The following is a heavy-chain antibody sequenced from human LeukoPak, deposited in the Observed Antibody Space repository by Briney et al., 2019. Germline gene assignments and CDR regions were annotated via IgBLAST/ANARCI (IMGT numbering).Heavy chain of an antibody. D-gene: IGHD3-9*01. J-gene: IGHJ3*02. CDR3: ASYFDWTIYSRGGFDI. CDR1: GFTFSDYY. CDR2: ISSSGSTI. V-gene: IGHV3-11*01. Sequence: GGSLRLSCAASGFTFSDYYMSWIRQAPGKGLEWVSYISSSGSTIYYADSVKGRFTISRDNAKNSLYLQMSSLRAVDMAVYYCASYFDWTIYSRGGFDIWGQGRMVTVSS.